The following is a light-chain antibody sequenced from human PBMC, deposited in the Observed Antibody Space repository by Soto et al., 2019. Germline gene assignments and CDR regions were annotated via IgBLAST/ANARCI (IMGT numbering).Light chain of an antibody. CDR2: DVS. Sequence: EIVLTQSPATLSLSPGERVTLSCRASQSVSNSLAWYQQKPGQPPRLLIYDVSNRATGIPARFSGSGSGTDFTLTITSLEPEDLAVYFCHQRYNWPRVTVGQGTRLEI. CDR1: QSVSNS. J-gene: IGKJ5*01. V-gene: IGKV3-11*01. CDR3: HQRYNWPRVT.